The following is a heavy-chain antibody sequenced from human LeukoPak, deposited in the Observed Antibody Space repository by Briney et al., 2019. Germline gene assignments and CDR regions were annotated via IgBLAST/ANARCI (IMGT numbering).Heavy chain of an antibody. V-gene: IGHV3-30*04. D-gene: IGHD6-13*01. CDR3: ARDMVRLSIAAAGDFDY. CDR1: GFTFSSYA. J-gene: IGHJ4*02. Sequence: AGGSLRLSCAASGFTFSSYAMHWVRQAPGKGLEWVAVISYDGSNKYYADSVKGRFTISRDNSKNTLYLQMNSLRAEDTAVYYCARDMVRLSIAAAGDFDYWGQGTLVTVSS. CDR2: ISYDGSNK.